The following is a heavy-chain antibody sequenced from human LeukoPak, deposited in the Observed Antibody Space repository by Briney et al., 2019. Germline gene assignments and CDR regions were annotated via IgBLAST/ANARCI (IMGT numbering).Heavy chain of an antibody. CDR3: ASPTYSSGWYLGY. Sequence: PRGSLRLSCAASGFTFSSYWMHWVRQAPGKGLVWVSRINSDGSSTSYADSVKGRFTISRDNAKNTLYLQMNSLRAEDTGVYYCASPTYSSGWYLGYWGQGTLVTVSS. CDR2: INSDGSST. CDR1: GFTFSSYW. J-gene: IGHJ4*02. V-gene: IGHV3-74*01. D-gene: IGHD6-19*01.